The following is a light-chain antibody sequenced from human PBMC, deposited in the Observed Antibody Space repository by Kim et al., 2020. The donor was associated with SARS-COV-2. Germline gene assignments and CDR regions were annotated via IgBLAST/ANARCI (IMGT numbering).Light chain of an antibody. V-gene: IGKV1-39*01. CDR2: AAS. Sequence: DIQMTQSPSSLSASVGDRVTITCRTSQNIKSHLNWYHQKPGRAPKLLIYAASTLQGGVPSRFSGSGSETDFTLTISSLQPEDFATYFCQQTYISPFTFGPGTKVDIK. CDR3: QQTYISPFT. CDR1: QNIKSH. J-gene: IGKJ3*01.